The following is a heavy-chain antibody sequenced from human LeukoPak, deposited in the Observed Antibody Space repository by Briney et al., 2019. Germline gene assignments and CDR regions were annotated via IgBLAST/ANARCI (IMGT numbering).Heavy chain of an antibody. CDR3: AGVVGSSWSNYYYYYMDV. CDR1: GGSFSGYY. V-gene: IGHV4-34*01. J-gene: IGHJ6*03. Sequence: SETLSLTCAVYGGSFSGYYWNWIRQPPGKGLGWIGEINHSGSTNYNPSLKSRVTISVDTSKNQFSLKLSSVTAADTAVYYCAGVVGSSWSNYYYYYMDVWGKGTTVTVSS. CDR2: INHSGST. D-gene: IGHD6-13*01.